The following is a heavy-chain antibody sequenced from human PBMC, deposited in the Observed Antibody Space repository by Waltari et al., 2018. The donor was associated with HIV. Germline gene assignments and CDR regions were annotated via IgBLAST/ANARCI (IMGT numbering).Heavy chain of an antibody. CDR2: INLNSGDT. Sequence: VQLVQSGAEVKKPGASVKVSCKASGHTFTASYKNWVRQAPGQGLKWMGRINLNSGDTNYGQKFQGRVTMTRDTSISTAYMELSRLRSDDTAVYYCARDSYYYDSSGFFPDFWGQGTLVTVSS. CDR3: ARDSYYYDSSGFFPDF. V-gene: IGHV1-2*06. CDR1: GHTFTASY. J-gene: IGHJ4*02. D-gene: IGHD3-22*01.